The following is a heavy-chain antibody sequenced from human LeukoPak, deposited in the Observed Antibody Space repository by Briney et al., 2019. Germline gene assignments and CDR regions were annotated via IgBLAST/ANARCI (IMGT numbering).Heavy chain of an antibody. CDR1: GGSISSYY. CDR2: IYYSGST. Sequence: SETLPLTCTVSGGSISSYYWSWIRQPPGKGLEWIGYIYYSGSTNYNPSLKSRVTISVDTSKNQFSLKLSSVTAADTAVYYCARGITDLAPAYWGQGTLVTVSS. V-gene: IGHV4-59*01. CDR3: ARGITDLAPAY. J-gene: IGHJ4*02. D-gene: IGHD3-10*01.